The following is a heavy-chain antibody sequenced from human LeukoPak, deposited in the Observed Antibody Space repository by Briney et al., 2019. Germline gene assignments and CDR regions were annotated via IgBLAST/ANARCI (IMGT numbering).Heavy chain of an antibody. V-gene: IGHV3-21*01. CDR1: GFTFSSYS. CDR2: ISSSSRYI. D-gene: IGHD6-13*01. J-gene: IGHJ4*02. Sequence: AGGSLRLSCAASGFTFSSYSMNWVRQAPGKGLEWVSSISSSSRYIYYADSVKGRFTISRDNAKNSLYLQMNSLRAEDTAVYYCARAIAAAGTAQYYFDYWGQGTLVTVSS. CDR3: ARAIAAAGTAQYYFDY.